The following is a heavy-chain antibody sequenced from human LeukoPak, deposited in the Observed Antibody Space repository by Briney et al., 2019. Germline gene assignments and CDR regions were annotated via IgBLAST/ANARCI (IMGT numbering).Heavy chain of an antibody. CDR3: ARDHGQRGIYYFDY. V-gene: IGHV1-69*06. Sequence: ASVKVSCKASGYTFTGYYMHWVRQAPGQGLEWMGGLIPIFGTTNYAQKFQGRVTITADKSASTAYMELSSLRSEDTAMYYCARDHGQRGIYYFDYWGQGTLVTVSS. D-gene: IGHD1-26*01. CDR2: LIPIFGTT. J-gene: IGHJ4*02. CDR1: GYTFTGYY.